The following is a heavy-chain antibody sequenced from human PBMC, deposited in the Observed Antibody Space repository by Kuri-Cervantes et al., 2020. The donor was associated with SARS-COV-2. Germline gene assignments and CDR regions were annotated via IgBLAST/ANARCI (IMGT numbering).Heavy chain of an antibody. CDR2: INPSGGST. CDR3: ARDKSPGIAAAEWFGP. D-gene: IGHD6-13*01. V-gene: IGHV1-46*04. J-gene: IGHJ5*02. CDR1: GYTFTSYY. Sequence: ASVKVSCKASGYTFTSYYMHWVRQAPGQGLEWMGIINPSGGSTSYADSVKGRFTISRDNAKNTLYLQMNSLRAEDTAVYYCARDKSPGIAAAEWFGPWGQGTLVTVSS.